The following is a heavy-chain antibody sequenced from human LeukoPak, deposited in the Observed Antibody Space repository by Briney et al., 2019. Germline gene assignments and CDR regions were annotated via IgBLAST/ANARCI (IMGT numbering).Heavy chain of an antibody. D-gene: IGHD3-22*01. CDR1: GFTVSSTY. CDR2: INSGGHT. Sequence: QPGGSLRLSCAASGFTVSSTYMSWVRQAPGKGLEWVSVINSGGHTDYADSVKGRFTISRDNSKNTLYLQMSSLRVEDTAVYYCAREGSSAYHFDYWGQGTLVTVSS. V-gene: IGHV3-53*01. J-gene: IGHJ4*02. CDR3: AREGSSAYHFDY.